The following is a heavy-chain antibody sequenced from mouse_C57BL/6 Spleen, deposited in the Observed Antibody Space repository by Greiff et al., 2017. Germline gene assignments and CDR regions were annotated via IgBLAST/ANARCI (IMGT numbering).Heavy chain of an antibody. CDR3: ARKGDGSLAY. CDR1: GYTFTSYG. V-gene: IGHV1-81*01. J-gene: IGHJ3*01. D-gene: IGHD2-3*01. CDR2: IYPRSGNT. Sequence: VQRVESGAELARPGASVKLSCKASGYTFTSYGISWVKQRTGQGLEWIGEIYPRSGNTYYNEKFKGKATLTADKSSSTAYMELRSLTSEDSAVYFCARKGDGSLAYWGQGTLVTVSA.